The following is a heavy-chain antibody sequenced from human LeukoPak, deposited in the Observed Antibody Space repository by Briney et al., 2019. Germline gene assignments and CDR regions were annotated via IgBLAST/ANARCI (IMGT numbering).Heavy chain of an antibody. D-gene: IGHD2-2*01. CDR3: AKGRYCDSTTCAYHGLDV. Sequence: GGSLRLSCAASGFLFSDRYMDWVRQAPGKGLEWVSTITGSGGTTNYADSVRGRFTISRDNSKNTLSLQVNSLSAEDTAVYYCAKGRYCDSTTCAYHGLDVWGQGTTVTVSS. CDR2: ITGSGGTT. J-gene: IGHJ6*02. V-gene: IGHV3-23*01. CDR1: GFLFSDRY.